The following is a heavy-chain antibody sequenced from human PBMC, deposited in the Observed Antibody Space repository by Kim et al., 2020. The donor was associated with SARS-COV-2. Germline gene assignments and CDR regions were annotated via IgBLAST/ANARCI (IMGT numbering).Heavy chain of an antibody. V-gene: IGHV1-2*06. CDR1: GYTFTGYY. D-gene: IGHD3-22*01. CDR3: ARDGTLRHYDSSGYYGN. J-gene: IGHJ4*02. Sequence: ASVKVSCKASGYTFTGYYMHWVRQAPGQGLEWMGRINPNSGGTNYAQKFQGRVTMTRDTSISTAYMELSRLRSDDTAVYYCARDGTLRHYDSSGYYGNWGQGTLVTVSS. CDR2: INPNSGGT.